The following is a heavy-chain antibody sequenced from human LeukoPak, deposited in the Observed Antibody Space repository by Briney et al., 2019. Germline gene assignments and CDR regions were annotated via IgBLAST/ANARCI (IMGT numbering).Heavy chain of an antibody. V-gene: IGHV1-2*02. Sequence: ASVKVSCKASGYTFTAYYMHWVRQAPGQGLEWMGWINPKSGGTNYPQKFQGRVTMTRDTSISTAYMELSRLRSDDTALYYCARAGVWDYSDTSGYHNGAFDIWGQGTMVTVSS. D-gene: IGHD3-22*01. CDR2: INPKSGGT. CDR1: GYTFTAYY. CDR3: ARAGVWDYSDTSGYHNGAFDI. J-gene: IGHJ3*02.